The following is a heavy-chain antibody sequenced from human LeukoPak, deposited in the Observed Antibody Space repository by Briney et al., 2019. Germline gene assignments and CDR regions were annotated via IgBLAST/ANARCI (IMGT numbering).Heavy chain of an antibody. V-gene: IGHV3-7*01. J-gene: IGHJ3*02. CDR3: ARPVDAYRDVFDI. D-gene: IGHD2-2*01. Sequence: PGGSLRLSCAASGFTFRTYWMSWVRQAPGKGLEWVAKINQEGSEKYYVDSVKGRFSISRDNAKNSLYLQMYNLRVEDTAVYYCARPVDAYRDVFDIWGQGTLVTVSS. CDR1: GFTFRTYW. CDR2: INQEGSEK.